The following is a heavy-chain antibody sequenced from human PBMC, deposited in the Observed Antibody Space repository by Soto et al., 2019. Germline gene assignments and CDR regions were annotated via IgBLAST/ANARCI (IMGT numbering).Heavy chain of an antibody. D-gene: IGHD3-10*01. V-gene: IGHV1-69*01. J-gene: IGHJ4*02. CDR3: ARDRDDYGSGNYYNRIDF. CDR1: GGIFSTYA. CDR2: IIPLFGTP. Sequence: QVQLVQSGAEVKKPGSSVKVSCKASGGIFSTYAISWLRQAPGQGLEWMGGIIPLFGTPNYAQRFQGRVTITADASTSTAYMELSRLRSEDKAVYYCARDRDDYGSGNYYNRIDFWGQGTLVTVSS.